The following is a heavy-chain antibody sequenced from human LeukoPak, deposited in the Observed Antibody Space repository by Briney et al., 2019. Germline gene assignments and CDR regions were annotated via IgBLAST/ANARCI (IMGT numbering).Heavy chain of an antibody. CDR1: GFTFSSYA. V-gene: IGHV3-23*01. CDR3: AKGEKTRPFGGVIDY. D-gene: IGHD3-16*02. Sequence: GSLRLSCAASGFTFSSYAMSWVRQAPGKGLEWVSAVSDSGGSTYYADSVKGRFTTSRDNSKNTLYLQMNSLRAEDTAVYYCAKGEKTRPFGGVIDYWGQGTLVIVSS. J-gene: IGHJ4*02. CDR2: VSDSGGST.